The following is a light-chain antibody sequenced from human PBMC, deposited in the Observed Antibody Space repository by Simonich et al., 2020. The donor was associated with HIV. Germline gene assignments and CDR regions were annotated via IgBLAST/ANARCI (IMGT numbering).Light chain of an antibody. V-gene: IGLV6-57*01. J-gene: IGLJ2*01. CDR1: SGSISSNS. CDR2: EDN. CDR3: QSYDSSNVV. Sequence: NFMLTQPNSVSESPGKTVTISCTRSSGSISSNSVQWYQQRPDSSSTTVIYEDNQRPSGVPDRFTCSIDSSSTSASLTISGLKTEDEADYYCQSYDSSNVVFGGGTKLTVL.